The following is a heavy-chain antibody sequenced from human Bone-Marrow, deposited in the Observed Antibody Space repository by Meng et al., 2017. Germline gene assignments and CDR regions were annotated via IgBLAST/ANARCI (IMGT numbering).Heavy chain of an antibody. D-gene: IGHD6-19*01. V-gene: IGHV3-48*03. Sequence: GESLKISCAASGFTFSSYEMNWVRQAPGKGLEWVSYISSSGSTIYYADSVKGRFTISRDNAKNSLYLQMNSLRAEDTAVYYCARDITGYSSGGFHYYYYYGMDVWGQGTTVTVSS. CDR3: ARDITGYSSGGFHYYYYYGMDV. CDR1: GFTFSSYE. CDR2: ISSSGSTI. J-gene: IGHJ6*02.